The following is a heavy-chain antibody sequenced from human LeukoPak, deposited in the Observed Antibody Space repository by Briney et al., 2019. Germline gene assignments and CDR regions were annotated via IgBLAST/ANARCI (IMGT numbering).Heavy chain of an antibody. CDR2: ISSDVNIK. V-gene: IGHV3-30-3*01. D-gene: IGHD3-10*01. Sequence: GALRLSWAGSWFNVSCNFMRLVRPAPGKGLEVVAVISSDVNIKYYADSVKGRFTISRDSSSKMVSLQMNSLGTEDTAVYYCVREGFYESGSLPTFYFDYWGQGTLVTVSS. J-gene: IGHJ4*02. CDR3: VREGFYESGSLPTFYFDY. CDR1: WFNVSCNF.